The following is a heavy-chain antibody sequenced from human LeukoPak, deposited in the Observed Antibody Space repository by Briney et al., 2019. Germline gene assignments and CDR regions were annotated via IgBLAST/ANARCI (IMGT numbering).Heavy chain of an antibody. V-gene: IGHV3-23*01. CDR1: GFNFRMYA. CDR3: AKDSIYGDGKWDIDY. D-gene: IGHD1-26*01. Sequence: GGSLRLSCAASGFNFRMYAMSWVRLAPGKGLEWVSGIVGDGSSTYYADSVKGRFTISKDYSKNTLYLQVNSLSAEDTAMYYCAKDSIYGDGKWDIDYWGQGTLVTVSS. CDR2: IVGDGSST. J-gene: IGHJ4*02.